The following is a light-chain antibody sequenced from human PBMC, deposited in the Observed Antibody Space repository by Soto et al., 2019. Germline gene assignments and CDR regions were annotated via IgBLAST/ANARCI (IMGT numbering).Light chain of an antibody. CDR2: EVT. V-gene: IGLV2-14*01. J-gene: IGLJ3*02. CDR3: SSYTSSATLV. CDR1: NNDVGGYNY. Sequence: QSALTQPASVSGSPGQSITISCTGTNNDVGGYNYVSWYQQHPGKAPKLMIYEVTNRPSGVSYRFSGSKSGNTASLTISGLQAEDEADYYCSSYTSSATLVFGGGTKLTVL.